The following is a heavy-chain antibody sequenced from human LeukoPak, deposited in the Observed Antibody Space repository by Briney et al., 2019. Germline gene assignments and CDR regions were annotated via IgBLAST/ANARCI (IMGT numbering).Heavy chain of an antibody. V-gene: IGHV4-59*01. D-gene: IGHD2-21*02. J-gene: IGHJ5*02. CDR1: GGSISSYY. CDR2: IYYSGST. CDR3: ARDWVVVTAMGPYNWFDP. Sequence: PSETLSLTCTVSGGSISSYYWSWIRQPPGKGLEWIGYIYYSGSTNYNPSLKSRVTISVDTSKNQFSLKLSSVTAADTAVYHCARDWVVVTAMGPYNWFDPWGQGTLVTVSS.